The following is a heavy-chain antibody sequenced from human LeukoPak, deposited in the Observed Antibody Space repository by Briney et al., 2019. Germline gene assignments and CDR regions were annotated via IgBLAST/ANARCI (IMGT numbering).Heavy chain of an antibody. Sequence: PSQTLSLTCNVSGGSISRGTYYWTWIRQPAGKGLEWIGRIYTSGSTNYNPSLKSRVTISVDTSKNQFSLKLGSVTAADTAVYYCASGTRGINYYDTSGLAYFFEYWGQGTQVTVSS. D-gene: IGHD3-22*01. CDR2: IYTSGST. J-gene: IGHJ4*02. V-gene: IGHV4-61*02. CDR3: ASGTRGINYYDTSGLAYFFEY. CDR1: GGSISRGTYY.